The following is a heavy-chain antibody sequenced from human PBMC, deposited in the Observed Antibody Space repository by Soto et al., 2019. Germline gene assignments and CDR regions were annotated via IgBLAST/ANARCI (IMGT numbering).Heavy chain of an antibody. J-gene: IGHJ4*02. CDR3: AKEPGVDFGDYCDY. CDR2: ISGSGSNT. V-gene: IGHV3-23*01. CDR1: GFSFREFA. Sequence: EVQLLESGGSLVQPGGSLRLSCAASGFSFREFAMSWVRQAPGKGLEWVSGISGSGSNTYYADSVKGRFTISRDNSKNTLYLQRNSLGPADTAVYYCAKEPGVDFGDYCDYWGQGTLVTVSS. D-gene: IGHD4-17*01.